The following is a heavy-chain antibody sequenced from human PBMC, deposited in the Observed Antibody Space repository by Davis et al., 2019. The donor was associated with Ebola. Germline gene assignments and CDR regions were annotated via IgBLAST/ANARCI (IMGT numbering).Heavy chain of an antibody. J-gene: IGHJ4*02. V-gene: IGHV3-11*01. D-gene: IGHD6-19*01. Sequence: GGSLRLSCAASGFTFSAYYMSWIRQAPGKGLEWVSYISSSGSTIYYADPVKGRFTISRDNSKNTLYLQMNSLKTEDTAVYYCTGSSGTFDYWGQGTLVTVSS. CDR3: TGSSGTFDY. CDR1: GFTFSAYY. CDR2: ISSSGSTI.